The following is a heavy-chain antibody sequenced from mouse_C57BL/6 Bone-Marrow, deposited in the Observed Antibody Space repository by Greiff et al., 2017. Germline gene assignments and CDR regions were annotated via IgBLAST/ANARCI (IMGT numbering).Heavy chain of an antibody. J-gene: IGHJ2*01. V-gene: IGHV5-12*01. Sequence: GKVVESGGGLVQPGGSLKLSCAASGFTFSDYYMYWVRQTPEKRLEWVAYISNGGGSTYYPDTVKGRFTISRDNAKNTLYLQMSRLKSEDTAMYYCARFGYFYYFDYWGQGTTLTVSS. CDR1: GFTFSDYY. CDR2: ISNGGGST. CDR3: ARFGYFYYFDY. D-gene: IGHD2-3*01.